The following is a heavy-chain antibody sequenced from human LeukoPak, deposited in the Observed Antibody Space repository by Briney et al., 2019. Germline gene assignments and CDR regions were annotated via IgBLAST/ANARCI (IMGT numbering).Heavy chain of an antibody. CDR2: IIPIFGTA. CDR3: ARDNYYDSSGYYLSPDDAFDI. V-gene: IGHV1-69*06. Sequence: GASVKVSCKASGGTFSTYAISWVRQAPGQGLEWMGRIIPIFGTASYAQKFQGRVTITADKSTSTAYMELSSLRSEDTAVYYCARDNYYDSSGYYLSPDDAFDIWGQGTMVTVSS. CDR1: GGTFSTYA. J-gene: IGHJ3*02. D-gene: IGHD3-22*01.